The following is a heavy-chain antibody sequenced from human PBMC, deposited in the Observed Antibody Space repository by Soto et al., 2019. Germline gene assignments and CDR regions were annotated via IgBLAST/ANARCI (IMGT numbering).Heavy chain of an antibody. CDR2: IYSSGYT. Sequence: QVQLRESGPGLVKPSETLSLTCNVSGGYISSYYWGWIRQSPGKGLEFIGYIYSSGYTNYSPSLGGRVTISVDTSKNQFSLKLRSVTAADTAMYYCARGSKAAVGDAFDVWGQGTMVTVFS. CDR1: GGYISSYY. CDR3: ARGSKAAVGDAFDV. J-gene: IGHJ3*01. D-gene: IGHD6-13*01. V-gene: IGHV4-59*12.